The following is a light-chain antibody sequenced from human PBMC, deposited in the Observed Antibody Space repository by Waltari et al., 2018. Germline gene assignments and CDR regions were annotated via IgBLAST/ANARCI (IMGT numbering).Light chain of an antibody. CDR3: QQYYTSPALT. J-gene: IGKJ4*01. V-gene: IGKV4-1*01. CDR2: WAS. CDR1: QSVLTRSNMGIH. Sequence: DIVMTQSPDSLAVSLGERATINCKSSQSVLTRSNMGIHLAGNQHKRGQPPKLIIYWASTRESGVPDRFSGSGSGTDITLTSNSLQPEDAAVYYCQQYYTSPALTFGGGTTVEIK.